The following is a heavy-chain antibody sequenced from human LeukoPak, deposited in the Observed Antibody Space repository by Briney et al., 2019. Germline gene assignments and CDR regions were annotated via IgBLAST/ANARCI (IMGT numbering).Heavy chain of an antibody. D-gene: IGHD3-22*01. CDR2: INPSGGST. J-gene: IGHJ4*02. Sequence: GASVKVSCKASGYTFTSYYMHWVRQAPGQGLEWMGIINPSGGSTSYAQKFQGRVTTTRDTSTSTVYMELSSLRSEDTAVYYCARDSSYYDSSGYPDFDYWGQGTLVTVSS. CDR1: GYTFTSYY. V-gene: IGHV1-46*01. CDR3: ARDSSYYDSSGYPDFDY.